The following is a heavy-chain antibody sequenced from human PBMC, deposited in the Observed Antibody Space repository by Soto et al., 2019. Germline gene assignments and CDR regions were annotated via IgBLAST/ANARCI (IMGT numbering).Heavy chain of an antibody. CDR2: ISFDGSKK. CDR3: AKAGITFGGVIVRNAFDI. J-gene: IGHJ3*02. D-gene: IGHD3-16*02. CDR1: GFPFSNYG. V-gene: IGHV3-30*18. Sequence: GGSLRLSCVASGFPFSNYGMHWVRQSPGKGLEWVALISFDGSKKYYADSLRGRFTISRDNAENILYLQMNSLRAEDTAVYYCAKAGITFGGVIVRNAFDIWGPGTMVTVSS.